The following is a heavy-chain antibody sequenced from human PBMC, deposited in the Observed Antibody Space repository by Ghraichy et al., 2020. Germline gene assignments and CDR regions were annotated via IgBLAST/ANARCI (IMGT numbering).Heavy chain of an antibody. V-gene: IGHV1-3*01. J-gene: IGHJ3*02. CDR1: GYTFTSYS. CDR2: INAANGNT. D-gene: IGHD3-10*01. CDR3: ARTFFTPQTTSPRFENALDI. Sequence: ASVKVSCQASGYTFTSYSIHWVRQAPGQRLESVGWINAANGNTKDSQNLRGRVTITRDTSATTAYLEVSSLRSEDTAVYYCARTFFTPQTTSPRFENALDIWGQGTMVTVSS.